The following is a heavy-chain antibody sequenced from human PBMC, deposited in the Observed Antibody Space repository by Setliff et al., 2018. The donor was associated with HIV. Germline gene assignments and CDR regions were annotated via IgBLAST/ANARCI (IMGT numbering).Heavy chain of an antibody. V-gene: IGHV4-38-2*01. CDR1: GFSISSRYY. Sequence: PSETLSLTCDVSGFSISSRYYWGWIRQSPGKGLEWIGEINHSGRTKYSPSLRRRVSISVDTSKTQFPLKLSSVTAADTAVYYCARVSSTYWYSIFQNYYYHVDVWGKGTTVTVSS. D-gene: IGHD2-8*02. J-gene: IGHJ6*03. CDR3: ARVSSTYWYSIFQNYYYHVDV. CDR2: INHSGRT.